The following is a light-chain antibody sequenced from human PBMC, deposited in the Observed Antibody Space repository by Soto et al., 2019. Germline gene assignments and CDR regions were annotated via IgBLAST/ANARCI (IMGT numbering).Light chain of an antibody. CDR1: SSDVGGYNY. V-gene: IGLV2-14*01. J-gene: IGLJ1*01. CDR3: SSCTSSSTYV. CDR2: DVT. Sequence: QSALTQPASVSGSPGQSITISCNGTSSDVGGYNYVSWYQQHPGKAPKLMIYDVTNRPSGVSNRFSGSKSGNTASLTISGLQAEDEADYYCSSCTSSSTYVFGTGTKVTVL.